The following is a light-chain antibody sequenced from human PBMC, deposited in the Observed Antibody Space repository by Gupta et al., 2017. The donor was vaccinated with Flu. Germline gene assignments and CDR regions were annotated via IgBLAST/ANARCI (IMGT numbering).Light chain of an antibody. V-gene: IGKV3-20*01. CDR2: CAS. CDR1: QSVTNSY. J-gene: IGKJ1*01. CDR3: QQYGSSPPWT. Sequence: EIVLRQSRGTLSLSLWERATLSCRASQSVTNSYLASYQQHPCLAHRLLIYCASSRATSLPDRFSGRGSGTDFTPTSSRLEHEDGAVYYCQQYGSSPPWTFGQGTKVEIK.